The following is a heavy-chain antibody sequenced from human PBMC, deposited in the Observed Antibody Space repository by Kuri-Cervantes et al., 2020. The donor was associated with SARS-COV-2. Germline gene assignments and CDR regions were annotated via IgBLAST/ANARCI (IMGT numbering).Heavy chain of an antibody. CDR2: ISYDGSNK. D-gene: IGHD3-10*01. Sequence: AGSLTLSCAASGFTFSSYAMHWVRHAPGKGLEWVAVISYDGSNKYYADSVKGRFTISRDNSKNTLYLQMNSLRAEDTAVYYCASSLLGFGELWDWGQGTLVTVSS. V-gene: IGHV3-30*04. CDR1: GFTFSSYA. J-gene: IGHJ4*02. CDR3: ASSLLGFGELWD.